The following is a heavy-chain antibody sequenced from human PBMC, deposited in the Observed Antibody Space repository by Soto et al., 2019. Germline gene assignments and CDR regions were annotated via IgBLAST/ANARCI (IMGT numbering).Heavy chain of an antibody. CDR1: GGSISSYY. CDR3: AGDSSSSRFFH. D-gene: IGHD6-6*01. Sequence: SETRSLTRTVSGGSISSYYWTWIRQPPGQGLEWIGYIDYSGSTNYNPSLKSRVTIAIDTSTKQFSLKLNSVTAADTAVYYCAGDSSSSRFFHWGQGTLVTVSS. CDR2: IDYSGST. J-gene: IGHJ1*01. V-gene: IGHV4-59*08.